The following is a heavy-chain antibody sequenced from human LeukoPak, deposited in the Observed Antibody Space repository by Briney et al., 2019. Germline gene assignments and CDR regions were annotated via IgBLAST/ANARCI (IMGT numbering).Heavy chain of an antibody. D-gene: IGHD3-9*01. J-gene: IGHJ4*02. CDR2: INHSGST. V-gene: IGHV4-34*01. CDR1: GASFSGYY. CDR3: ARLNYDILTGYYMVFDY. Sequence: PSETLSLTCAVYGASFSGYYWSWIRQPPGKGLEWNGEINHSGSTNYNPSLKSRVTISVDTSKDQFSLKLSSVTAADTAVYYCARLNYDILTGYYMVFDYWGQGTLVTVSS.